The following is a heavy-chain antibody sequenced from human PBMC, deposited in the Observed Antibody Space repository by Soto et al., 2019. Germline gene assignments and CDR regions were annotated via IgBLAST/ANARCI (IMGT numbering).Heavy chain of an antibody. D-gene: IGHD3-9*01. CDR2: IKHDGSEK. CDR1: GFTFSSFW. V-gene: IGHV3-7*01. CDR3: ARVRPGILTGVAYYYFDY. Sequence: GGSLRLSCAASGFTFSSFWMSWVRQTPVRGLEWVANIKHDGSEKYYVDSVKGRFTISRDNAKNSLYLQMNSLRAEDTAVYYCARVRPGILTGVAYYYFDYWGQGTLVTVSS. J-gene: IGHJ4*02.